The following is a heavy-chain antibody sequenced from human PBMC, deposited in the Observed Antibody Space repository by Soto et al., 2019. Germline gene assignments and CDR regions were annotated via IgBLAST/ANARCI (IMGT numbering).Heavy chain of an antibody. V-gene: IGHV3-15*01. CDR2: IRGRAHGGTT. Sequence: EVQLVESGGGLVKPGESLRLSCAASGFTFINAWLSWVRQAPGKRLECVGRIRGRAHGGTTDYSAAANGRFTVSREDSQNMVLLQTNSMTTEDTPLYYCGTHLNFYDLGRRSAWGQGTLVTVSS. CDR1: GFTFINAW. D-gene: IGHD3-22*01. CDR3: GTHLNFYDLGRRSA. J-gene: IGHJ5*02.